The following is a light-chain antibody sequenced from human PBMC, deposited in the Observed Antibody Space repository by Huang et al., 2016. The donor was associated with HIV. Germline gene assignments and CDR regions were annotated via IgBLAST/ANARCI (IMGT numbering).Light chain of an antibody. CDR2: ETF. CDR3: QQYHEWPRT. CDR1: QGIGNS. J-gene: IGKJ2*01. V-gene: IGKV3-15*01. Sequence: ERVLTQSPGTLSVSPGERATLPCRTRQGIGNSLAWYQLKPGQAPRLLIYETFIRASDIPARFSGGGSEIDFTLTISGLQSEDSAVYYCQQYHEWPRTFGQGTKVEIK.